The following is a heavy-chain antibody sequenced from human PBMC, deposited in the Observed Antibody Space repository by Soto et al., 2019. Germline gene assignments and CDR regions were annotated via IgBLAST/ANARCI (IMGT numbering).Heavy chain of an antibody. D-gene: IGHD2-15*01. Sequence: EVHLLESGGGLVQPGGSLRLSCAASGFTFSSYAMDWVRQAPGKGLEWVSAISGSGYTYYADSVKGRFTLSRDNSKNTLYLQMNSLRAEDSAVYYCAKVLSVGATFHAFDVWGHGTMVTVSS. CDR1: GFTFSSYA. J-gene: IGHJ3*01. V-gene: IGHV3-23*01. CDR2: ISGSGYT. CDR3: AKVLSVGATFHAFDV.